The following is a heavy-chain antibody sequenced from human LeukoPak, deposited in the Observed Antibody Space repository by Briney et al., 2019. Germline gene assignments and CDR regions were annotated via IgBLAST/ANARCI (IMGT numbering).Heavy chain of an antibody. CDR2: ISGSGGST. D-gene: IGHD5-18*01. Sequence: PGGSLTLSCGTPGFTFSSYAMSWVRQAPGKGLEWVSAISGSGGSTYYADSVKGRFTISRDNSKNPLYLQMNSLRAEDTAVYYCAKDAEKIQLWYNWFDPWGQGTLVTVSS. CDR3: AKDAEKIQLWYNWFDP. CDR1: GFTFSSYA. V-gene: IGHV3-23*01. J-gene: IGHJ5*02.